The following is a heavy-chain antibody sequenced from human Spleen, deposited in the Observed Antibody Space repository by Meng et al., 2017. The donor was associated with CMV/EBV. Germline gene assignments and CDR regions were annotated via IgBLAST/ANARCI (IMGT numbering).Heavy chain of an antibody. CDR1: GYSFTSYW. V-gene: IGHV5-51*01. J-gene: IGHJ5*02. CDR2: IYPGDSDT. D-gene: IGHD2-21*01. Sequence: KVSCKGSGYSFTSYWIGWVRQMPGKGLEWMGIIYPGDSDTRYSPSFQGQVTISADKSISTAYLQWSSLTASDTAIYYCARFLWGGRGGVGGDNWFDPWGQGTLVTVSS. CDR3: ARFLWGGRGGVGGDNWFDP.